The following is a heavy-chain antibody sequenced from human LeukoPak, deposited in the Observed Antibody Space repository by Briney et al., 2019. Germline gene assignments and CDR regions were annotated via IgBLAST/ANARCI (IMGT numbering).Heavy chain of an antibody. CDR2: ISSSSSSYI. CDR3: ARDLRSDYGDY. V-gene: IGHV3-21*01. D-gene: IGHD3-3*01. J-gene: IGHJ4*02. Sequence: GGSLRLSCAASGFTFSSYSMNWVRQAPGKGLEWVSSISSSSSSYIYYADSVKGRFTISRDNAKNSLYLQMNSLRAEDTAVYYCARDLRSDYGDYWGQGTLVTVSS. CDR1: GFTFSSYS.